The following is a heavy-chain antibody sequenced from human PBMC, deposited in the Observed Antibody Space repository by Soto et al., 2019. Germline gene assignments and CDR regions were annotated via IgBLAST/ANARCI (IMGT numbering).Heavy chain of an antibody. Sequence: QITLKESGPTLVKPTQTLTLTCTFSGFPLNTRGVGVGWIRQPPGKALEWLALIYLDGDKHLSPSLTSRLTISKDTSKNQAVLTVSNMDPGDTATYYCAHSRQTGLYCITGWYFDSWGQGTLVTVSS. J-gene: IGHJ4*02. CDR1: GFPLNTRGVG. V-gene: IGHV2-5*02. CDR2: IYLDGDK. CDR3: AHSRQTGLYCITGWYFDS. D-gene: IGHD2-8*02.